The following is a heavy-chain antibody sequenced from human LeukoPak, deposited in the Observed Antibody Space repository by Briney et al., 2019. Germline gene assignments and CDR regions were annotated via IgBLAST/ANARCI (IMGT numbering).Heavy chain of an antibody. CDR2: IGHDGNNK. CDR1: GFTFSGYD. V-gene: IGHV3-33*06. D-gene: IGHD2-15*01. CDR3: AKEESNDASGQYRHRLNY. J-gene: IGHJ4*02. Sequence: PGGSLRLSCAASGFTFSGYDMHWVRQAPGKGLEWVAVIGHDGNNKYYGDSVKGRCTISRDNSKNTVFLEMKSLRDEDTAVYYCAKEESNDASGQYRHRLNYWGQGTLVTVST.